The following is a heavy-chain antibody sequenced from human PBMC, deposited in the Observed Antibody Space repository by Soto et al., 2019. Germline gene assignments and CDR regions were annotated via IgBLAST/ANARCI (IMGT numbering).Heavy chain of an antibody. CDR1: GGSVSSGSYY. Sequence: SETLSLTCTVSGGSVSSGSYYWSWSRQPPGKGLEWIGYIYYSGSTNYNPSLKSRVTISVDTSKNQFSLKLSSVTAADTAVYYCARSYDFWSGYPQTNLNWFDPWGQGTLVTVSS. V-gene: IGHV4-61*01. CDR3: ARSYDFWSGYPQTNLNWFDP. CDR2: IYYSGST. D-gene: IGHD3-3*01. J-gene: IGHJ5*02.